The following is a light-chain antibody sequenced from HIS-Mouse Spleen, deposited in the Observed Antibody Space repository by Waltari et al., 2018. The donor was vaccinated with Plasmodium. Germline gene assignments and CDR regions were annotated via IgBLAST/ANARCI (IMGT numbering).Light chain of an antibody. CDR1: QSVSSY. J-gene: IGKJ2*01. V-gene: IGKV3-11*01. CDR2: DAS. CDR3: QQRSNWPPLYT. Sequence: EIVLTQSPATLSLSPGERATRYCRASQSVSSYLAWYQQKPGQAPRLLIYDASNRATGIPARFSGSGSGTDFTLTISSLEPEDFAVYYCQQRSNWPPLYTFGQGTKLEIK.